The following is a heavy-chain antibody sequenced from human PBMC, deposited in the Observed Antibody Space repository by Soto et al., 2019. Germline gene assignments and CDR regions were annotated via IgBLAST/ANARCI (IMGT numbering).Heavy chain of an antibody. D-gene: IGHD3-22*01. CDR3: ARVVVVANWFDP. CDR1: GGSISSYY. V-gene: IGHV4-59*01. Sequence: SETLSLTCTVSGGSISSYYWSWIRQPPGKGLEWIGYIYYSGSTNYNPSLKSRVTISVDTSKNQFSLKLSSVTAADTAVYYCARVVVVANWFDPWGQGTLVTVSS. J-gene: IGHJ5*02. CDR2: IYYSGST.